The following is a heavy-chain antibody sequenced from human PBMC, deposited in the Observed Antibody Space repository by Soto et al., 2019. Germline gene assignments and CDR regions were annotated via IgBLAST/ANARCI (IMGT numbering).Heavy chain of an antibody. CDR1: EFTFSSYA. D-gene: IGHD7-27*01. V-gene: IGHV3-30-3*01. CDR2: ISYDGSNK. CDR3: ARDWVGTNWGSVDY. J-gene: IGHJ4*02. Sequence: QVQLVESGGGVVQPGRSLRLSCAASEFTFSSYAMHWVRQAPGKGLEWVAVISYDGSNKYYADSVKGRFTISRDNSKNTLYLQMNSLRAEDTAVYYCARDWVGTNWGSVDYWGQGTLVTVSS.